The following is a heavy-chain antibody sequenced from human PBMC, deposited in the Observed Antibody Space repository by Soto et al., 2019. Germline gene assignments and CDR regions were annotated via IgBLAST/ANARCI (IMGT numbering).Heavy chain of an antibody. CDR2: ISSSGSII. D-gene: IGHD2-2*03. J-gene: IGHJ6*02. Sequence: PGGSLRLSCAASGFTFSDYYMSWIRQAPGKGLEWVSYISSSGSIIYYAESVKGRFTISRDNAKNSLYLQMNSLRAEDTAVYYWARLLPRNCSGYCLIGTSFGMGVWGQGTTITVSS. V-gene: IGHV3-11*01. CDR1: GFTFSDYY. CDR3: ARLLPRNCSGYCLIGTSFGMGV.